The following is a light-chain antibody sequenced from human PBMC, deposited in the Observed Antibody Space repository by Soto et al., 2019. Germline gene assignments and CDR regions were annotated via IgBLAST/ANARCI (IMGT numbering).Light chain of an antibody. V-gene: IGLV2-23*02. CDR1: SSDVGSYNL. J-gene: IGLJ2*01. CDR2: EVS. Sequence: QSVLTQPASVSGSPGQSITISCTGTSSDVGSYNLVSWYQQHPGKAPKLMIYEVSKRPSGVSNRFSGSKSGNTASLTISGRQAEDGADYYSRSNAGSSTWVFGGGTKLPVL. CDR3: RSNAGSSTWV.